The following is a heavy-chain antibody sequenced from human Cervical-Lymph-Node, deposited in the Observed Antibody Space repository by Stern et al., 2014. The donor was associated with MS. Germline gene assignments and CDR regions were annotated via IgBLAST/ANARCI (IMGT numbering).Heavy chain of an antibody. J-gene: IGHJ4*02. CDR2: IVVGSGNT. Sequence: QLQQSGPEVKKPGTSVKVSCKASGFTFTSSAVQWVRQARGQRLAWIGWIVVGSGNTNYAQKFQERVTITRDMSTSTAYMELSSLRSEDTAVYYCAADGVIGWELQSWGQGTLVTVSS. D-gene: IGHD1-26*01. V-gene: IGHV1-58*01. CDR1: GFTFTSSA. CDR3: AADGVIGWELQS.